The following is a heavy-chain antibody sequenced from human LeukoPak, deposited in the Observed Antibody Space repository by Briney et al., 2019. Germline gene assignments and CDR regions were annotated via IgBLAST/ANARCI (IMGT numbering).Heavy chain of an antibody. CDR1: GFTFSSYS. CDR3: ARARGYDFWSGYYKDYYYYMDV. D-gene: IGHD3-3*01. CDR2: ISSSSSYI. J-gene: IGHJ6*03. V-gene: IGHV3-21*01. Sequence: GGSLRLSCAASGFTFSSYSTNWVRQAPGKGLEWVSSISSSSSYIYYADSVQGRFTISRDNAKNSLYLQMNSLRAEDTAVYYCARARGYDFWSGYYKDYYYYMDVWGKGTTVTVSS.